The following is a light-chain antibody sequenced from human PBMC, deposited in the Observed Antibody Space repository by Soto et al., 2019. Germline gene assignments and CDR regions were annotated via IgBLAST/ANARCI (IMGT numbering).Light chain of an antibody. CDR3: HQSYSTPQT. CDR2: GAS. Sequence: EIVLTQSPATLSLFPGERATLSCRASQSVSSSLAWYQQKPGQAPRLLIYGASSRATGIPDRFSGSGSGTDFTLTISSLQPEDFATYYCHQSYSTPQTFGQGTKVDIK. V-gene: IGKV3-11*01. J-gene: IGKJ1*01. CDR1: QSVSSS.